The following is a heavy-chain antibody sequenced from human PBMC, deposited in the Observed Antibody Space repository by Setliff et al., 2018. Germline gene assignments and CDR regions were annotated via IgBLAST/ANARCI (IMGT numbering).Heavy chain of an antibody. D-gene: IGHD1-26*01. CDR3: ATSWGATPFDY. CDR2: MNRNSGGT. J-gene: IGHJ4*02. V-gene: IGHV1-2*02. CDR1: GYTFTEYY. Sequence: ASVKVSCKASGYTFTEYYIHWVRQAPGQGLEWMGWMNRNSGGTNPAQRFQGRVTMTRDTSITTAYMELSSLRSDDTAVYYCATSWGATPFDYWGQGTLVTVSS.